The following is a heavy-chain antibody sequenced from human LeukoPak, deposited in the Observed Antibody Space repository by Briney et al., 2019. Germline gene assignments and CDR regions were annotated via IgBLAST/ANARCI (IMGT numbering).Heavy chain of an antibody. CDR1: GYTFTSYA. CDR2: ISGSGGST. Sequence: GGSLRLSCAASGYTFTSYAMSWVRQAPGKGLEWVAAISGSGGSTNYAESVKGRFTISRDNSKNTLYLQMNSLRAEDTAVYYCAKGGSYDILAGYYPSYWGQGTLVTVSP. D-gene: IGHD3-9*01. J-gene: IGHJ4*02. CDR3: AKGGSYDILAGYYPSY. V-gene: IGHV3-23*01.